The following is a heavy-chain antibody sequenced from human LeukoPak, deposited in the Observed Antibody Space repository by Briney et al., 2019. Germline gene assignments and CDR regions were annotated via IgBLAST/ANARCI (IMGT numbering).Heavy chain of an antibody. CDR2: TYYRSKWYN. J-gene: IGHJ4*02. Sequence: SQTLSLTCAISGDSVSSNSAAWNWIRQSPSRGLEWLGRTYYRSKWYNDYAVSVKSRITINPDTSKNQFSLQLNSVTPEDTAVYYCARVLYGLRCSSTSCLDYWGQGTLVTVSS. CDR1: GDSVSSNSAA. CDR3: ARVLYGLRCSSTSCLDY. D-gene: IGHD2-2*01. V-gene: IGHV6-1*01.